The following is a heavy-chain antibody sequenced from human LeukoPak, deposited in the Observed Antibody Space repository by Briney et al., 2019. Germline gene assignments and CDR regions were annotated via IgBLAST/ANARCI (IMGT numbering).Heavy chain of an antibody. CDR2: INPNSGGT. CDR1: GYTFTDYY. V-gene: IGHV1-2*02. D-gene: IGHD3-22*01. CDR3: ARELLPDYDSSGYYFFYYYMDV. J-gene: IGHJ6*03. Sequence: ASVKVSCKASGYTFTDYYMHWVRQAPGQGLEWMGWINPNSGGTNYAQKLQGRVTMTTDTSTSTAYMELRSLRSDDTAVYYCARELLPDYDSSGYYFFYYYMDVWGKGTTVTVSS.